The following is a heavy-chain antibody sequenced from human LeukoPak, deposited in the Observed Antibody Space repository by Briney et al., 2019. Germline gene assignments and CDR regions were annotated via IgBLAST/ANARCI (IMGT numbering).Heavy chain of an antibody. V-gene: IGHV2-5*01. J-gene: IGHJ4*02. CDR1: GFSLSTSGVG. Sequence: PTLVKPTQTLTLTCTFSGFSLSTSGVGVGWIRQPPGKALEWLALIYWNDDKRYSPSLKSRLTITKDTSKNQVVLTMTNMDPVDTATYYCATRRVLRFLEWPAYFDYWGQGTLVTVSS. D-gene: IGHD3-3*01. CDR2: IYWNDDK. CDR3: ATRRVLRFLEWPAYFDY.